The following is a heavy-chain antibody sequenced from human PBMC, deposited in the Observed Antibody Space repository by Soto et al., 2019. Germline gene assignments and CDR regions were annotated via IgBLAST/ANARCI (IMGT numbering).Heavy chain of an antibody. CDR3: ARVLKKNDELAAAGGIDY. J-gene: IGHJ4*02. CDR2: INHSGST. D-gene: IGHD6-13*01. V-gene: IGHV4-34*01. CDR1: GGSFGGYY. Sequence: SETLSLTCAVYGGSFGGYYWSWIRQPPGKGLEWIGEINHSGSTNYNPSLKSRVTISVDTSKNQFSLKLSSVTAADTAVYYCARVLKKNDELAAAGGIDYWGQGTLVTVSS.